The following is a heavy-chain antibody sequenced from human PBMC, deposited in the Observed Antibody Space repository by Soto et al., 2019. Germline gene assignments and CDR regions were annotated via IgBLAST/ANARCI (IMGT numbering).Heavy chain of an antibody. CDR1: GFTFSSYA. CDR3: ANPARDYGGSSAAFDI. D-gene: IGHD1-26*01. Sequence: GSLRLSCAASGFTFSSYAMSWVRQAPGKGLEWVSGISGSGGSTYYADSVKGRFTISRDNSKNTLYLQMNSLRAEDTAVYYCANPARDYGGSSAAFDIWGQGTMVTVSS. J-gene: IGHJ3*02. V-gene: IGHV3-23*01. CDR2: ISGSGGST.